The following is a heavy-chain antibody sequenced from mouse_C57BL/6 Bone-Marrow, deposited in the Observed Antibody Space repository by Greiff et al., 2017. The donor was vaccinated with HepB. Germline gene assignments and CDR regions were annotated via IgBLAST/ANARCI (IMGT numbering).Heavy chain of an antibody. CDR1: GYTFTEYT. V-gene: IGHV1-62-2*01. D-gene: IGHD2-4*01. CDR3: AKHEYYYDYDAAWFAY. J-gene: IGHJ3*01. Sequence: VQLQQSGAELVKPGASVKLSCKASGYTFTEYTIHWVKQRSGQGLEWIGWFYPGSGSIKYNEKFKDKATLTADKSSSTVYMELSRLTSEDTAVYFCAKHEYYYDYDAAWFAYWGQGTLVTVSA. CDR2: FYPGSGSI.